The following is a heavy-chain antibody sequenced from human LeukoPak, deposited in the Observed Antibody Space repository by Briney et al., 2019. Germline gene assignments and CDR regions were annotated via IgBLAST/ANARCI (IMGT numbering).Heavy chain of an antibody. J-gene: IGHJ4*02. CDR1: GFTVSSSY. D-gene: IGHD3-22*01. Sequence: PGGSLRLSCAASGFTVSSSYMSWVRQAPGKGLEWVSVIYNDGNTYYADSVKGRFTISRDNSKNTLYLQMNSLRAEDTAVYYCARDRDFSAYFDYWGQGTLVTVSS. CDR3: ARDRDFSAYFDY. V-gene: IGHV3-53*01. CDR2: IYNDGNT.